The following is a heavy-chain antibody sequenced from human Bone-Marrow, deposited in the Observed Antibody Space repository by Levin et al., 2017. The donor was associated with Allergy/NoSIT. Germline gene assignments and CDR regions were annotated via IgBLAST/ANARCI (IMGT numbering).Heavy chain of an antibody. Sequence: PGGSLRLSCSTSGFTFDTYAINWVRQAPGKGLEWVSGISAGVGSTYYADSVNGRFSISRDNSKNTLYLQINSLRAEDTAVYYCTKDRYCPDTRCPLDYWGQGTLVTVSS. V-gene: IGHV3-23*01. D-gene: IGHD2-2*01. CDR2: ISAGVGST. CDR1: GFTFDTYA. CDR3: TKDRYCPDTRCPLDY. J-gene: IGHJ4*02.